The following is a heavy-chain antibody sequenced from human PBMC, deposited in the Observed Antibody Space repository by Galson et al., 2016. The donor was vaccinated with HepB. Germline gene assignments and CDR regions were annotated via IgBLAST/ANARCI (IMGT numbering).Heavy chain of an antibody. CDR3: ARPRAHPDDAFDI. CDR1: GFIFSDYY. CDR2: ISSTSIYT. V-gene: IGHV3-11*06. J-gene: IGHJ3*02. Sequence: SLRLSCAASGFIFSDYYMSWIRQAPGRGLEWVSYISSTSIYTGYADSVKGRFTISRDNAKNSLYLQMNSLRAEDTAVYYCARPRAHPDDAFDIWGHGTMVTVSS.